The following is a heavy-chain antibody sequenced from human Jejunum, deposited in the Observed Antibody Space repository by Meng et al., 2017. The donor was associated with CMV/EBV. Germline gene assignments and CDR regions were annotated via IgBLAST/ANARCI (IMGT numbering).Heavy chain of an antibody. D-gene: IGHD1-26*01. Sequence: GQLQESGPGRVKSSETLSLNCFVPAGSIRGYYWSWIRQPAGKGLEWIGRIYTRGSTHYNPSLKSRLTMSVDLSNNQISLKLRSVTAADTAVYYCARESGSYYWFDPWGQGTLVTVSS. CDR2: IYTRGST. CDR1: AGSIRGYY. V-gene: IGHV4-4*07. J-gene: IGHJ5*02. CDR3: ARESGSYYWFDP.